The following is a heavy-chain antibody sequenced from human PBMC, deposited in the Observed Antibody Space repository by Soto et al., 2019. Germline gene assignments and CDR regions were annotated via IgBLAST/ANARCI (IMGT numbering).Heavy chain of an antibody. D-gene: IGHD2-15*01. CDR2: ISGSGGTT. J-gene: IGHJ3*01. CDR3: AKGGDEVVATHKDAFDV. CDR1: GFTFSSYA. Sequence: EVQLLESGGGLVQPGGSLRLSCAASGFTFSSYAMSWVRQAPGKGLEWVSAISGSGGTTYYADSVKGRFTISRDNSKNTLYLQMNSLRAEDTAVYYCAKGGDEVVATHKDAFDVWGQGTMVTVSS. V-gene: IGHV3-23*01.